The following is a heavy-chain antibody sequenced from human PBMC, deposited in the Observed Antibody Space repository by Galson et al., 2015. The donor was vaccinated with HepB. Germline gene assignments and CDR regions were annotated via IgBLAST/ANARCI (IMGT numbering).Heavy chain of an antibody. J-gene: IGHJ5*02. Sequence: SVKVSCKASGYTFTSYGISWVRQAPGQGLEWMGWISAYNGNTDYAQKLQGRVTMTTDTSTSTAYMELRSLRSDDTAVYYCARVFSPTTPSNWFDPWGQGTQVTVSS. CDR2: ISAYNGNT. CDR3: ARVFSPTTPSNWFDP. D-gene: IGHD5-12*01. CDR1: GYTFTSYG. V-gene: IGHV1-18*01.